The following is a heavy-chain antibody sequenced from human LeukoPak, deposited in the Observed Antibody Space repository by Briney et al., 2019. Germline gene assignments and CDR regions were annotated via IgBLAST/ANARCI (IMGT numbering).Heavy chain of an antibody. J-gene: IGHJ4*02. D-gene: IGHD3-10*01. CDR3: ARVRPGGSFDY. CDR2: IKEDGSKK. V-gene: IGHV3-7*01. Sequence: WGSLRLSCAASGFTFSSYWRIWVRAAPGKGLEGVAKIKEDGSKKYYADSVKGRFTNSRDNAKNSLFLQLNSLRVDDTAVYYCARVRPGGSFDYWGQGTLVTVSS. CDR1: GFTFSSYW.